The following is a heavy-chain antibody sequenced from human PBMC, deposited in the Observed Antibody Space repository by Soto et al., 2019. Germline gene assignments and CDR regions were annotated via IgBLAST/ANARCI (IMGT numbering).Heavy chain of an antibody. V-gene: IGHV4-30-4*01. J-gene: IGHJ5*02. CDR2: IYYSGST. Sequence: QVQLQESGPGLVKPSQTLSLTCTVSGGSISSGDYYWSWIRQPPGKGLEWIGYIYYSGSTYYNPSIKSRVTIFVDTSKNQSSLKLSSVTAADTAVYYCARDSHDNSNYLSNWFDPWGQGTLVTVSS. D-gene: IGHD4-4*01. CDR1: GGSISSGDYY. CDR3: ARDSHDNSNYLSNWFDP.